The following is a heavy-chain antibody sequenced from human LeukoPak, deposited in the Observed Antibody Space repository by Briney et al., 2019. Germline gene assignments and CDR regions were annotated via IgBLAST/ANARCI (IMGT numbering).Heavy chain of an antibody. Sequence: GGSLRLSCAASGFTFRNYAMAWVRQAPGKGLEWVSGISGNGDKIYYADSVKGRFTISRDNSKSTLRLQINSLRGEDTAVYYCAKGDYSDSSGYAPLFDYWGQGTLVTVSS. CDR2: ISGNGDKI. CDR3: AKGDYSDSSGYAPLFDY. CDR1: GFTFRNYA. D-gene: IGHD3-22*01. J-gene: IGHJ4*02. V-gene: IGHV3-23*01.